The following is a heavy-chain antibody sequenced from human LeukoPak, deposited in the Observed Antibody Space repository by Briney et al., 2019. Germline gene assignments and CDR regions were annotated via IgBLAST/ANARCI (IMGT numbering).Heavy chain of an antibody. V-gene: IGHV4-39*01. D-gene: IGHD3-10*01. CDR2: IYYSGST. CDR1: GGSISSTNYY. CDR3: ARRVEYYGSGSYYFDY. Sequence: PSETLSLTCTVSGGSISSTNYYWGWIRQPPGKGLEWIGSIYYSGSTYYNPSLKSRVTISLDTSKNQFSLRLSSVAAADTAVYYCARRVEYYGSGSYYFDYWGQGTLVTVSS. J-gene: IGHJ4*02.